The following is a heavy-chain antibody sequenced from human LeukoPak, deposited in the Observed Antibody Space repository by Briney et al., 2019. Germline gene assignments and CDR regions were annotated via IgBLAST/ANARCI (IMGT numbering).Heavy chain of an antibody. J-gene: IGHJ4*02. D-gene: IGHD3-16*01. V-gene: IGHV3-23*01. Sequence: GWTLRLSCAASGFTFSTYGMNGVRQAPGRGREWVAAISSRDGNTYYADSVKRRFTISSDNSKNTLYLQMNSLRAEDTAVYFCATPPGLRANHWGQGTLVTVSS. CDR2: ISSRDGNT. CDR1: GFTFSTYG. CDR3: ATPPGLRANH.